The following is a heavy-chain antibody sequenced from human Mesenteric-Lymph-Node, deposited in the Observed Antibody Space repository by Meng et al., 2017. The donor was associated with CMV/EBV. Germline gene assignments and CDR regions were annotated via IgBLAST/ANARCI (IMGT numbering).Heavy chain of an antibody. D-gene: IGHD3-16*02. Sequence: FTTYPIHWVRQAPGQRLEWMGWIHPGNDNRKYSQKFQGRITITRDTSATSAYIDLSSLRSEDTAVYYCARAQGRLMRLGELSSYCFDYWGQGTLVTVSS. CDR1: FTTYP. CDR2: IHPGNDNR. CDR3: ARAQGRLMRLGELSSYCFDY. J-gene: IGHJ4*02. V-gene: IGHV1-3*01.